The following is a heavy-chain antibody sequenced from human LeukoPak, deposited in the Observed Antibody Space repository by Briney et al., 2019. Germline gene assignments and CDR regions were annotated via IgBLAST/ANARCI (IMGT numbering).Heavy chain of an antibody. Sequence: PGGSLRLSCTVSGFTFGDYAMSWVRQAPGKGLEWVGFIRSKAYGSTTEYAASVKGRFAISRNDSKSIAYLQMNSLKTEGTAVYYCTRTIEGAFDIWGQGTMVTVSS. J-gene: IGHJ3*02. V-gene: IGHV3-49*04. CDR3: TRTIEGAFDI. CDR1: GFTFGDYA. CDR2: IRSKAYGSTT. D-gene: IGHD5-24*01.